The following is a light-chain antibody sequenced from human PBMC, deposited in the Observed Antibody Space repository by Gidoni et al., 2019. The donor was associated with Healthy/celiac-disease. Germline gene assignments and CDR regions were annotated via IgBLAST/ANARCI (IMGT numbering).Light chain of an antibody. CDR2: AAS. CDR1: QSISNY. Sequence: DIQMTQSPSSLSASVGDRVTITCRASQSISNYLNWYQQKPGKAPKLLIYAASSLQSGVPSRFSGSGSGTDFTLTISSLQPEDVATYYCQQSYSTLSITFGQGTRLEIK. CDR3: QQSYSTLSIT. J-gene: IGKJ5*01. V-gene: IGKV1-39*01.